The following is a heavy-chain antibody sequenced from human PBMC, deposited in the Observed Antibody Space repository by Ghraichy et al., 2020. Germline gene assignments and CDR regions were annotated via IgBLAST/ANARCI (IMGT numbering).Heavy chain of an antibody. D-gene: IGHD3-22*01. Sequence: GGSLRLSCAASGFTFSSYAMSWVRQAPGKGLEWVSAISGSGGSTYYADSVKGRFTISRDNSKNTLYLQMNSLRAEDTAIYYCAKDGYEAYYYDSSGYLDYWGQGTLVTVSS. V-gene: IGHV3-23*01. CDR1: GFTFSSYA. J-gene: IGHJ4*02. CDR2: ISGSGGST. CDR3: AKDGYEAYYYDSSGYLDY.